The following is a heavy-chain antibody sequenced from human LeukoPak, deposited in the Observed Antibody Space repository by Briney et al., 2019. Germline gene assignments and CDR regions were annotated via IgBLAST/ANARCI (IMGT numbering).Heavy chain of an antibody. CDR1: GFTFSDYY. D-gene: IGHD1-26*01. CDR3: AREVGAREYYFDY. J-gene: IGHJ4*02. Sequence: PGGSLRLSCAASGFTFSDYYMSWIRQAPGKGLEWVSVIYSGGSTYYADSVKGRFTISRDNSKNTLYLQMNSLRAEDTAVYYCAREVGAREYYFDYWGQGTLVTVSS. CDR2: IYSGGST. V-gene: IGHV3-66*01.